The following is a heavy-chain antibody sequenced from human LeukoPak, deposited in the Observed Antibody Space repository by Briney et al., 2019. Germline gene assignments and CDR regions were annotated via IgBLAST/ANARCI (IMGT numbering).Heavy chain of an antibody. V-gene: IGHV3-48*03. CDR2: ISSSGSTI. CDR3: ARDSREMVPFDY. Sequence: PGGSLRLSCAASGVTISSYEMNWVRQPPGKGLERVSYISSSGSTIYYADSVKGRFTISRDNAKNSLYLQMNSLRAEDTAVYYCARDSREMVPFDYWGQGTLVTVSS. D-gene: IGHD3-10*01. CDR1: GVTISSYE. J-gene: IGHJ4*02.